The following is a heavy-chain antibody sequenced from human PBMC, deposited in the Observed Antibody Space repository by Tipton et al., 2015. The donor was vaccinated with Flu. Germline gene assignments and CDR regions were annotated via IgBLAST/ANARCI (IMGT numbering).Heavy chain of an antibody. CDR1: GASINRGAYY. CDR2: FHISGNT. D-gene: IGHD3-22*01. Sequence: TLSLTCTVSGASINRGAYYWNWIRQPAGRGLEWIGRFHISGNTDYNPSLGRRATISADTSSNQFSLTLTSVTVADTAVYYCTKAPGSSGYYPWGQGTLVTVSS. CDR3: TKAPGSSGYYP. J-gene: IGHJ5*02. V-gene: IGHV4-61*02.